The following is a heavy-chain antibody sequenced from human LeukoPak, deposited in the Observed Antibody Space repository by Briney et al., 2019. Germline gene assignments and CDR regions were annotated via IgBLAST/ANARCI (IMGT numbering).Heavy chain of an antibody. V-gene: IGHV4-39*01. J-gene: IGHJ4*02. CDR2: IYYSGRT. Sequence: PSETLSLTCSVSGGSLSSSDYYWTWIRQPPGKGPEWMGTIYYSGRTYYNPSLKSRVSIFVDTSRNQFSLKLSSVTAADTAVYYCARVCSGGSCYSETLDYWGQGTLVTVSS. CDR3: ARVCSGGSCYSETLDY. D-gene: IGHD2-15*01. CDR1: GGSLSSSDYY.